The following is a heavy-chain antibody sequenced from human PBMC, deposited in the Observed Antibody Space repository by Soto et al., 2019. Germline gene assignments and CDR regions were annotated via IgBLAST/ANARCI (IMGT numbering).Heavy chain of an antibody. CDR2: INPSGGST. Sequence: ASVKVSCKASGYTFTSYYMHWVRQAPGQGLEWMGIINPSGGSTSYAQKFQGRVTMTRDTSTSTVYMELSSLRSEDTAVYYCARSRITMVRGVIYGMDVWGQGTTVTVS. J-gene: IGHJ6*02. CDR1: GYTFTSYY. V-gene: IGHV1-46*01. D-gene: IGHD3-10*01. CDR3: ARSRITMVRGVIYGMDV.